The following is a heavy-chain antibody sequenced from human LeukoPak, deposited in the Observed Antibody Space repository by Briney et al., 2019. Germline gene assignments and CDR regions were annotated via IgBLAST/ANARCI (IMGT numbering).Heavy chain of an antibody. CDR2: INHSGST. CDR3: ARGLRKDLTGHNWFDP. J-gene: IGHJ5*02. D-gene: IGHD3-9*01. Sequence: SETLSLTCAVYGGSFSGYYWSWIRQPPGKGLEWIGEINHSGSTNYNPSLKSRVTISVDTSKNQFSLKLSSVTAADTAVYYCARGLRKDLTGHNWFDPWGQGTLVTVSS. V-gene: IGHV4-34*01. CDR1: GGSFSGYY.